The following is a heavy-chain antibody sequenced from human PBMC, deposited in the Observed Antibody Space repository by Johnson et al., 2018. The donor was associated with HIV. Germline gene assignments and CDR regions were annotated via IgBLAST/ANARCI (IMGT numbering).Heavy chain of an antibody. V-gene: IGHV3-20*04. CDR3: ARGSTVTTLSGAFDM. CDR2: INWTGGST. Sequence: VQLVESGGGVVQPGRSLRLSCAASGFTLSSYAMHWVRQAPGKGLEWISGINWTGGSTGYANSVKGRFTISRDNAKNSLYLHMHSLRAEDTAVYYCARGSTVTTLSGAFDMWGQGTMVTVAS. J-gene: IGHJ3*02. CDR1: GFTLSSYA. D-gene: IGHD4-11*01.